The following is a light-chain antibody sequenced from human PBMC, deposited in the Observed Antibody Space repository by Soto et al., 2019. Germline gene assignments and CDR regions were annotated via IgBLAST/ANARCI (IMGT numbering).Light chain of an antibody. J-gene: IGKJ4*01. Sequence: EIKMTQSPSTLSVSPGDRATLSCRASQSVSSYLAWYQQKPGQAPRLLIYGASTRATGIPARFSGSGSGTDFTLTISRLEPDDFAVYYCQQYGSYLLTFGRGTKVDI. CDR1: QSVSSY. V-gene: IGKV3-15*01. CDR3: QQYGSYLLT. CDR2: GAS.